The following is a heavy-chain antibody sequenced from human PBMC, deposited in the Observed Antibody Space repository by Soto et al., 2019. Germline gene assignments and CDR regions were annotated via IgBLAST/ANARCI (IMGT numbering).Heavy chain of an antibody. J-gene: IGHJ4*02. CDR2: ISYDGSNK. V-gene: IGHV3-30*18. D-gene: IGHD6-13*01. Sequence: GGSLRLSCAASGFTFSSYGMHWVRQAPGKGLEWVAVISYDGSNKYYADSVKGRFTISRDNSKNTLYLQMNSLRAEDTAVYYCAKEYSSSWYYFDYWGQGTLVTVSS. CDR1: GFTFSSYG. CDR3: AKEYSSSWYYFDY.